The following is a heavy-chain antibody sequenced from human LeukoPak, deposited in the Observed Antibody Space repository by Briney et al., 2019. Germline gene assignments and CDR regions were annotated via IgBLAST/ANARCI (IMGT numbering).Heavy chain of an antibody. Sequence: PGASLRLSCAASGFTFSSYAMSWVRQAPGKGLEWVSAISGSGGSTYYADSVKGRFTISRDNSKNTLYLQMNSLRAEDTAVYYCARVEHDILTGSSQNIDYWGQGTLVTVSS. J-gene: IGHJ4*02. CDR2: ISGSGGST. CDR1: GFTFSSYA. V-gene: IGHV3-23*01. CDR3: ARVEHDILTGSSQNIDY. D-gene: IGHD3-9*01.